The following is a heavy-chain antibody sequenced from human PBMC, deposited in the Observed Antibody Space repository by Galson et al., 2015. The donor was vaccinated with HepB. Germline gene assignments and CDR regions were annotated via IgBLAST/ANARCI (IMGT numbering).Heavy chain of an antibody. CDR3: AKDLRGSGWYIDY. D-gene: IGHD6-19*01. J-gene: IGHJ4*02. CDR2: LKQDGSEK. V-gene: IGHV3-7*01. CDR1: GFTFSSYW. Sequence: SLRLSCAASGFTFSSYWMSWVRQAPGKGLEWVANLKQDGSEKYYVYSVKGRFTIFRDNAKNSLYLQMNSLRAEDTAVYYCAKDLRGSGWYIDYWGQGTLVTVSS.